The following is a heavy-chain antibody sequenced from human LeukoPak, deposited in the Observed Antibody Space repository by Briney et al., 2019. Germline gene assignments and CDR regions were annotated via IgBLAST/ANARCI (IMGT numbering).Heavy chain of an antibody. CDR1: LGSLTSYY. V-gene: IGHV4-4*07. Sequence: PSETLSLTCTVSLGSLTSYYWSWIRQPAGKELEGIGRIYTSGSTNYNPSLQSRVTMSVDTSKKQFSRRLGSVSAANTAVYYCARDTRTPLRYCSRTSCYSGDYYMDVWGKGTTVTVSS. CDR3: ARDTRTPLRYCSRTSCYSGDYYMDV. CDR2: IYTSGST. J-gene: IGHJ6*03. D-gene: IGHD2-2*02.